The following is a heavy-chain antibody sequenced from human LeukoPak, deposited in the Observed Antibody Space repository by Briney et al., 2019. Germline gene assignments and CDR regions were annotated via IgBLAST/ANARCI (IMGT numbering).Heavy chain of an antibody. CDR2: IYSGGST. Sequence: PGGSLRLSCAASGFTVSTNYMSWVRQAPGKGLEWVSIIYSGGSTYYADSVKGRFTISRDNSKNTLYLQMNSLRAEDTAVCYCARFTGTYYNNPDYWGQGTLVTVSS. CDR3: ARFTGTYYNNPDY. V-gene: IGHV3-53*01. J-gene: IGHJ4*02. CDR1: GFTVSTNY. D-gene: IGHD3-10*01.